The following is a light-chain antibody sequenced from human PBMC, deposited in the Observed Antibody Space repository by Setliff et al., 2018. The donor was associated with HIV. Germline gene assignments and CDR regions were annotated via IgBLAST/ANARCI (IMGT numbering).Light chain of an antibody. Sequence: QSVLTQPAPVSGSPGQSITISCTGTSSDVGSYKLVSWYQQHPGKAPKVMIYEVTKRPSGVSNRFSGSKSASTASLTISGLQAEDEADYYCCSYAGSGTLYVFGTGTKVTVL. CDR3: CSYAGSGTLYV. CDR2: EVT. V-gene: IGLV2-23*02. CDR1: SSDVGSYKL. J-gene: IGLJ1*01.